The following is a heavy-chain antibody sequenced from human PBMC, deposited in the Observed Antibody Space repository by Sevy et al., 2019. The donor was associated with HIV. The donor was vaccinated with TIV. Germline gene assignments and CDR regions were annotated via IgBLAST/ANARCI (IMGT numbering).Heavy chain of an antibody. Sequence: ASVKVSCKTSGYMFTIYGITWVRQAPGQGLEWMGWISAYSGNTNYAQKLQDRVTMTTDTSTSTAYMELRSLRSDDTAVYYCTRDNCHSQYGAFDFWGQGTMVTVSS. CDR3: TRDNCHSQYGAFDF. V-gene: IGHV1-18*01. CDR2: ISAYSGNT. CDR1: GYMFTIYG. D-gene: IGHD1-20*01. J-gene: IGHJ3*01.